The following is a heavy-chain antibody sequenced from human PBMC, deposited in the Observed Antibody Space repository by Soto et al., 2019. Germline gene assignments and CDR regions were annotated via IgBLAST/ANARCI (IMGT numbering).Heavy chain of an antibody. Sequence: ASVKVSFKASGFTFTSSAVQWLRQARGQRLEWIGWIVVGSGNTNYAQKFQERVTITRDMSTSTAYMELSSLRSEDTAVYYCAAESGCSSTSCGIGYYYYYGMDVWGQGTTVTVSS. CDR2: IVVGSGNT. CDR3: AAESGCSSTSCGIGYYYYYGMDV. CDR1: GFTFTSSA. V-gene: IGHV1-58*01. D-gene: IGHD2-2*01. J-gene: IGHJ6*02.